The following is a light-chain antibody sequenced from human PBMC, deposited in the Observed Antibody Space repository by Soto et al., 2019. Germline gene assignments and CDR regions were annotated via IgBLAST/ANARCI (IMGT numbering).Light chain of an antibody. CDR2: AAS. Sequence: DIQMTQSPSSLSASVGDRVTITCRASQSISSYLNWYQQKPGQAPKLLIYAASSLQSGVPSRFSGSGSGTDFTRTISSLQPEDFATYYCQQSYSTLLTFGGGTKVEIK. V-gene: IGKV1-39*01. J-gene: IGKJ4*01. CDR3: QQSYSTLLT. CDR1: QSISSY.